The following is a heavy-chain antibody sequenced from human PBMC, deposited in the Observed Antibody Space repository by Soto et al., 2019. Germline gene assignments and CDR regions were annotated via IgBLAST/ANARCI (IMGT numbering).Heavy chain of an antibody. D-gene: IGHD6-19*01. CDR2: IWYDGNTK. V-gene: IGHV3-33*01. CDR3: ARPLVAPVAGPYYYGMDV. Sequence: PGGSLRLSCTASGFTFNSYGFNWVRQAPGKGLEWVAVIWYDGNTKYYADSVKGRFTISRDNLRSTVYLQMNSLTAEDTAVYYCARPLVAPVAGPYYYGMDVWGQGTTLTVSS. J-gene: IGHJ6*02. CDR1: GFTFNSYG.